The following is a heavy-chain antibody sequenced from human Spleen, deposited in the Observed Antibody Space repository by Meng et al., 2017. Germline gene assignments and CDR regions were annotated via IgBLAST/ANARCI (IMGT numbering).Heavy chain of an antibody. D-gene: IGHD3-3*01. V-gene: IGHV3-7*01. CDR2: IKQDGSEK. CDR3: ARDLAWVLFDY. Sequence: GESLKISCAASGFTFSSYCMSWVRQAPGKGLEWVANIKQDGSEKYYVDSVKGRFTISRDNSKNTVFLQINSLRAEDTAVYYCARDLAWVLFDYWGQGALVTVSS. CDR1: GFTFSSYC. J-gene: IGHJ4*02.